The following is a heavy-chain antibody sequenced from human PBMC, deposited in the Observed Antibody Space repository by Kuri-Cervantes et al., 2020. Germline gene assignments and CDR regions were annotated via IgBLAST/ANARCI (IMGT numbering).Heavy chain of an antibody. D-gene: IGHD3-22*01. CDR1: GYAFTDYY. V-gene: IGHV1-2*04. Sequence: ASVKVSCKPSGYAFTDYYMHWVRQAPGQGLEWMGWINPNSGGTNYAQKFQGWVTMTRDTSITTAYMELSRLRSDDTAVYYCARDYYDSRNYNYFDYWGQGTLVTVSS. CDR3: ARDYYDSRNYNYFDY. J-gene: IGHJ4*02. CDR2: INPNSGGT.